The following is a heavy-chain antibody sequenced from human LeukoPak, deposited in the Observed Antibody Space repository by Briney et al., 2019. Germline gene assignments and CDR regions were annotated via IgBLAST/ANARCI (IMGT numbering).Heavy chain of an antibody. CDR2: ISHDGSNK. V-gene: IGHV3-30*18. CDR3: AKVGCSSSSCYVDDY. CDR1: GFTFSSYG. J-gene: IGHJ4*02. Sequence: GGSLRLSCAASGFTFSSYGMHWVRQAPGKGLEWVAVISHDGSNKYYADSVKGRFTISRDNSKNTLYLQMNSLTAEDTAVYYCAKVGCSSSSCYVDDYCGEGTLVT. D-gene: IGHD2-2*01.